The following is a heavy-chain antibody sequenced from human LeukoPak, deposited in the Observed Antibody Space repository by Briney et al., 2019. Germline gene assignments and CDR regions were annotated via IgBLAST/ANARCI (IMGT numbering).Heavy chain of an antibody. D-gene: IGHD6-6*01. CDR2: ISSSSSYI. CDR1: GFSVSSNY. CDR3: ARVVLARGYYGMDV. Sequence: GGSLRLSCAVSGFSVSSNYMNWVRQAPGKGLEWVSSISSSSSYIYYADSVKGRFTISRDNAKNSLYLQMNSLRAEDTAVYYCARVVLARGYYGMDVWGQGTTVTVSS. V-gene: IGHV3-21*01. J-gene: IGHJ6*02.